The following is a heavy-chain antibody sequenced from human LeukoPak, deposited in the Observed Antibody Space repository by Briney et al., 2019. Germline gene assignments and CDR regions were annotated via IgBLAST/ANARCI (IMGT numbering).Heavy chain of an antibody. V-gene: IGHV4-39*01. CDR3: ARNNTLMMYPRGGEDKGFDY. Sequence: SETLSLTCTVSGGSISSSSYYWAWLRQPPGKGLEWIVSIYYSGGTHYTPSLKSPVTISVDTSKNEFSLKLTSVTAADTAVYYCARNNTLMMYPRGGEDKGFDYWGQGTLVTVSS. D-gene: IGHD2-8*01. CDR1: GGSISSSSYY. CDR2: IYYSGGT. J-gene: IGHJ4*02.